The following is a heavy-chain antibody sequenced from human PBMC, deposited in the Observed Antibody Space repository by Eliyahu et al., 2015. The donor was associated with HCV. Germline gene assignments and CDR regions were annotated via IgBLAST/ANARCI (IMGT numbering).Heavy chain of an antibody. CDR3: ARARKSYTHFDN. J-gene: IGHJ4*02. CDR2: IYYNGNT. D-gene: IGHD3-10*01. Sequence: QVQLQESGPGLVKLSXTLSLTCTVSGGSISDYYWSWIRQPPGKGLEWIGNIYYNGNTNYNPSLKSRVTISVDTSKNQFSLKLSSATAADTAVYYCARARKSYTHFDNWGQGTLVTVSS. V-gene: IGHV4-59*01. CDR1: GGSISDYY.